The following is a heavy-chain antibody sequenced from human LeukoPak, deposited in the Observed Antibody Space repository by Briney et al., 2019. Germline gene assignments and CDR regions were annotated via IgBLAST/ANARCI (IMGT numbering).Heavy chain of an antibody. CDR1: GFIFSNYG. J-gene: IGHJ4*02. V-gene: IGHV3-30*02. D-gene: IGHD1-26*01. Sequence: GGSLRLSCAASGFIFSNYGMHWVRQAPGEGLEWVAVIWFEGSNRYYVDSVKGRFTISRDNSKNTLYLQMNSLRAEDTAVFYCAKDAHSIVGETLNFEHWGQGTLVTVSS. CDR3: AKDAHSIVGETLNFEH. CDR2: IWFEGSNR.